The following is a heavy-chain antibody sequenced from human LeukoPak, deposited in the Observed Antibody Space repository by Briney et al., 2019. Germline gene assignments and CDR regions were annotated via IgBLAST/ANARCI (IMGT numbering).Heavy chain of an antibody. V-gene: IGHV3-15*01. CDR3: TTGLTMVRGLMSYSDY. CDR2: IKSKTDGGTT. D-gene: IGHD3-10*01. CDR1: GFTFNNAW. J-gene: IGHJ4*02. Sequence: PGGSLSLSCAASGFTFNNAWMTWVRQAPGKGLEWVGRIKSKTDGGTTDYAAPVKGRFTISRDDSKNTLYLQMNSLKTEDTAVYYCTTGLTMVRGLMSYSDYWGQGTLVTVSS.